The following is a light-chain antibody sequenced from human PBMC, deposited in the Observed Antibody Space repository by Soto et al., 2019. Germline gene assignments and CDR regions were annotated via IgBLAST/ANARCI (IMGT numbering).Light chain of an antibody. CDR1: QSISDT. CDR3: QQYGSSPVT. V-gene: IGKV3-20*01. CDR2: GAS. J-gene: IGKJ3*01. Sequence: ETVLTQSPATLSVSPGGRATLSCRASQSISDTLAWYQQKPGQAPRLLIHGASTRATGFPARFSGSGSGTDFTLTISRLEPEDFAVYYCQQYGSSPVTFGPGTKVDIK.